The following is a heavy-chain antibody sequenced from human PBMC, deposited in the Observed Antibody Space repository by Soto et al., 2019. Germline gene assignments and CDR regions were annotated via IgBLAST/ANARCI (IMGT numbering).Heavy chain of an antibody. V-gene: IGHV3-33*01. CDR1: GFTFSSYG. Sequence: QVQLVESGGGVVQPGRSLRLSCAASGFTFSSYGMHWVRQAPGKGLEWVAVIWYDGSNKYYADSVKGRVTISRDNSKNTLYLQMNSLRAEDTAVYYCARETTIFGVVIYAFDIWGPGTMVTVSS. J-gene: IGHJ3*02. CDR3: ARETTIFGVVIYAFDI. CDR2: IWYDGSNK. D-gene: IGHD3-3*01.